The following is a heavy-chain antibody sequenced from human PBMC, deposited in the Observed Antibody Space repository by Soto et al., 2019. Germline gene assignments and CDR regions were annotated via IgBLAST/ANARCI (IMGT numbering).Heavy chain of an antibody. CDR1: GGSITSYY. Sequence: QVQLQESGPGLVKPSETLSLTCTVSGGSITSYYWSWIRQTPGKGLEWIGYIYYSGSTNYNPSLKSRGTISVDTSKNQFSLKLSSVTAADTAVYDCARYGSGISVWFDTWGQGTLVTFSS. CDR3: ARYGSGISVWFDT. V-gene: IGHV4-59*01. J-gene: IGHJ5*02. D-gene: IGHD3-10*01. CDR2: IYYSGST.